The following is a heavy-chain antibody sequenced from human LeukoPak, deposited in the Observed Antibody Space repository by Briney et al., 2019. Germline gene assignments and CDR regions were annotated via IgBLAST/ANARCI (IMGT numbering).Heavy chain of an antibody. CDR1: GFTFSSYW. CDR2: IRQDGSEK. D-gene: IGHD1-26*01. CDR3: ARDRWVMDY. V-gene: IGHV3-7*03. J-gene: IGHJ4*02. Sequence: PGGSLRLSCAASGFTFSSYWMTWVRQAPGKGLEWVANIRQDGSEKYYVDSVKGRFTITRDNAKNSLYLQMTSLRAEDTAVYYCARDRWVMDYWGQGTLVTVSS.